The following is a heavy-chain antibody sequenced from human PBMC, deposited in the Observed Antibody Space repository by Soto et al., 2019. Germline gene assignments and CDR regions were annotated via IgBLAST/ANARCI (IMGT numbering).Heavy chain of an antibody. CDR3: ARPDSTGWYDH. CDR1: GSTFTSYW. Sequence: PGESLKISCKGSGSTFTSYWIAWVRQMPGKGLEWMAIINPGDCDTRYSPSFQGQVTMSADKSINTAYLQWSSLKATDTAMYYWARPDSTGWYDHWGQGTLVTVSS. J-gene: IGHJ5*02. CDR2: INPGDCDT. V-gene: IGHV5-51*01. D-gene: IGHD6-19*01.